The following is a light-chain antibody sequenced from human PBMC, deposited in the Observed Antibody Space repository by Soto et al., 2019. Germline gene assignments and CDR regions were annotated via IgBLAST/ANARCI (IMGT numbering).Light chain of an antibody. Sequence: DIQMTQSPSTLSSSLGDRVSINCRASQSISAWLAWYQQKPGKAPRLLIYKASTLEIGAPSRFSGSGSGTEFTLTISSLQPDDVAIYYCQQYNDYSWTFGQGTKVDI. CDR2: KAS. V-gene: IGKV1-5*03. CDR1: QSISAW. CDR3: QQYNDYSWT. J-gene: IGKJ1*01.